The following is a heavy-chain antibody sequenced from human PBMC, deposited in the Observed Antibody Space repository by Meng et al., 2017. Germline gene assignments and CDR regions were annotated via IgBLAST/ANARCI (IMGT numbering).Heavy chain of an antibody. J-gene: IGHJ6*02. CDR2: ISSSGSTI. V-gene: IGHV3-48*03. Sequence: GESLKISCAASGFTFSSYEMNWVRQAPGKGLEWVSYISSSGSTIYYADSVKGRFTISRDNSKNTLYLQMNSLRAEDTAVYYCARETGTGMDVWGQGTTVTVSS. D-gene: IGHD1-1*01. CDR3: ARETGTGMDV. CDR1: GFTFSSYE.